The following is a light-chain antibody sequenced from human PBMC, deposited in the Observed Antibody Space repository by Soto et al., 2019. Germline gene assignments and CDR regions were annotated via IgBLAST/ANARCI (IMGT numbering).Light chain of an antibody. CDR1: SSNIGSNA. CDR3: AAWGDSLNTWV. CDR2: SDD. V-gene: IGLV1-44*01. J-gene: IGLJ3*02. Sequence: QSVLTQPPSASGTPGQRVTISCSGSSSNIGSNAVSWYQHFPGMAPKVLIYSDDQRPSGVPDRFSGSKSGTSASLAISGLQAEDEADYFCAAWGDSLNTWVFGGGTKVTVL.